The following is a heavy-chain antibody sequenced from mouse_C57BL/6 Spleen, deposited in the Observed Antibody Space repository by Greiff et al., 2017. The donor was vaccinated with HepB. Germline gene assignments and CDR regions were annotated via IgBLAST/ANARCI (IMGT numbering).Heavy chain of an antibody. CDR1: GFSLSTFGMG. J-gene: IGHJ4*01. Sequence: QVQLKESGPGILQPSQTLSLTCSFSGFSLSTFGMGVGWIRQPSGKGLGWLAHIWWDDDKYYNPALKSRLTISKDTSKNQVFLKIANVDTADTATYYCARRDYGSSFYYAMDYWGQGTSVTVSS. V-gene: IGHV8-8*01. CDR3: ARRDYGSSFYYAMDY. CDR2: IWWDDDK. D-gene: IGHD1-1*01.